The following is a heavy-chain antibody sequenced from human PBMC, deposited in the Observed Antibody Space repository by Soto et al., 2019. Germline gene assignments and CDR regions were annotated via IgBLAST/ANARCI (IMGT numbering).Heavy chain of an antibody. V-gene: IGHV1-69*01. CDR1: GGSFSSYA. D-gene: IGHD2-15*01. CDR2: IIPVFGTV. Sequence: QVQLVQSGAEVKKPGSSVKVSCKASGGSFSSYAISWVRQAPGQGLEWMGGIIPVFGTVTYAQKFQGRVTLTADGSTHTGDMEVGRVQTAVLAVYDCARESHPPARSGDILRWDVWGQGTTVTVSS. CDR3: ARESHPPARSGDILRWDV. J-gene: IGHJ6*02.